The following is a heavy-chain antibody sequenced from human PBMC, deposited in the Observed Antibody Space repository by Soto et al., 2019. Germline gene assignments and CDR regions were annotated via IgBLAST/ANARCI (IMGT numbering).Heavy chain of an antibody. CDR2: ISWNSGSI. CDR3: AKGYMTTVTYDAFDI. CDR1: GFTFDDYA. D-gene: IGHD4-17*01. V-gene: IGHV3-9*01. J-gene: IGHJ3*02. Sequence: GGSLRLSCAASGFTFDDYAMHWVRQAPGKGLEWVSGISWNSGSIGYADSVKGRFTISRDNAKNSLYLQMNSLRAEDTALYYCAKGYMTTVTYDAFDIWGQGTMVTVSS.